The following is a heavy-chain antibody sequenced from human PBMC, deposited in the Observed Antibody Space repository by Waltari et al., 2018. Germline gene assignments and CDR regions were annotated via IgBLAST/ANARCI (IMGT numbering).Heavy chain of an antibody. Sequence: QVQLVQSGAEVKKPGASVKVSCKASGYTFTSSDINWVRQATGQGLEWMGWMNPNSGNTGDAQQCQGRVTITRNPSISTAYMELSSLRAEDTAVYYCARRDGYSLHYWGQGTLVTVSS. CDR3: ARRDGYSLHY. D-gene: IGHD5-18*01. J-gene: IGHJ4*02. CDR2: MNPNSGNT. V-gene: IGHV1-8*03. CDR1: GYTFTSSD.